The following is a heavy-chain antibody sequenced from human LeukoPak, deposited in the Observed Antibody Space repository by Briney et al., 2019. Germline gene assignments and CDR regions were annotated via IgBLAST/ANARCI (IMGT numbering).Heavy chain of an antibody. Sequence: PSETLSLTCTVSGGSISSYYWSWIRQPPGQGLEWIGYIYYSGSTNYNPSLKSRVTISVDTSRNQFSLKLSSVTAADTAVYYCARSSGLYYYYYGMDVWGQGTTVTVSS. CDR2: IYYSGST. J-gene: IGHJ6*02. D-gene: IGHD6-19*01. CDR1: GGSISSYY. CDR3: ARSSGLYYYYYGMDV. V-gene: IGHV4-59*08.